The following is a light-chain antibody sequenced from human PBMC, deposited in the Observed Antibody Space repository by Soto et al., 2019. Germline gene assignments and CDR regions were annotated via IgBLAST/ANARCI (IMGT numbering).Light chain of an antibody. CDR2: SDN. CDR3: AAWDDSLNGVV. J-gene: IGLJ2*01. V-gene: IGLV1-44*01. Sequence: QSVLTQPPSASGTPGQRVTISCSGSSSNIGSNTVNWFQQLPGPAPQLLIYSDNQRPSGVPDRFSGSKSGTSASLAISGLQSEDEADYYCAAWDDSLNGVVFGGGTKVTV. CDR1: SSNIGSNT.